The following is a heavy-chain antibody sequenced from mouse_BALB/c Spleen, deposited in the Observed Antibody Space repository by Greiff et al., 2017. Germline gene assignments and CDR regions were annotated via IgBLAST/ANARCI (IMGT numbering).Heavy chain of an antibody. J-gene: IGHJ3*01. Sequence: VQLQQSGAELVRPGSSVKISCKASGYAFSSYWMNWVKQRPGQGLEWIGQIYPGDGDTNYNGKFKGKATLTADKSSSTAYMQLSSLTSEDSAVYFCARGQLGLRGLAYWGQGTLVTVSA. CDR3: ARGQLGLRGLAY. CDR2: IYPGDGDT. V-gene: IGHV1-80*01. D-gene: IGHD3-2*01. CDR1: GYAFSSYW.